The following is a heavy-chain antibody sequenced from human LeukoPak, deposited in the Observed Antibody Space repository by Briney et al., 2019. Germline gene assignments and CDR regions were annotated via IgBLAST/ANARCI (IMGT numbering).Heavy chain of an antibody. CDR2: IYDGDNT. V-gene: IGHV3-53*01. J-gene: IGHJ4*02. Sequence: PGGSLRLSCAASGFPVSSYMSWVRQAPGKGLEWVSAIYDGDNTNYADSVKGRFTISRDTSSNTLFLQMNSLRAEDTAVYYCAGATRWLAYDYWGQGPLVTVSS. D-gene: IGHD6-19*01. CDR1: GFPVSSY. CDR3: AGATRWLAYDY.